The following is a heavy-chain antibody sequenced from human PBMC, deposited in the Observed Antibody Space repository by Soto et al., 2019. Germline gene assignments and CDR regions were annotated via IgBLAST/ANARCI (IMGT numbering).Heavy chain of an antibody. D-gene: IGHD6-19*01. J-gene: IGHJ3*01. V-gene: IGHV3-33*01. Sequence: GGSLRLSCAASGFTFSRHDMHWVRQAPGKGLEWVAVIWYDGGDKYYSDSVKGRFSISRDNSKNTLYLQMNSLRAEDTAIYFCARRQGSGSRAAALDLWGQGTMVTVSS. CDR1: GFTFSRHD. CDR3: ARRQGSGSRAAALDL. CDR2: IWYDGGDK.